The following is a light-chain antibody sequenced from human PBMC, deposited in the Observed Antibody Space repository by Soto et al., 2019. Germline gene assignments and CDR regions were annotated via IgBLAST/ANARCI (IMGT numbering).Light chain of an antibody. CDR1: QSVSSN. Sequence: EIVMTQSPATLSVSPGERATLSCRASQSVSSNLAWYQQKPGQAPRLLIYGASTRATGIPARFSGSGSGTEFTLTISSLQSEDWAVYYCQQYNNWPPSITFGQGTRLEIK. J-gene: IGKJ5*01. CDR3: QQYNNWPPSIT. V-gene: IGKV3-15*01. CDR2: GAS.